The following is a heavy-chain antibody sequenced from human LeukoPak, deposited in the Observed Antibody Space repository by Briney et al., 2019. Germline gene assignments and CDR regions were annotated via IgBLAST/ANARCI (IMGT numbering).Heavy chain of an antibody. CDR3: ARKLDYDFWSGPLDP. J-gene: IGHJ5*02. CDR1: GGSFSGYY. Sequence: PSETLSLTCAVYGGSFSGYYWSWIRQPPGKGLEWIGEINHSGSTNYNPSLKSRVTISVDTSKNQFSLKLSSVTAADTAVYYCARKLDYDFWSGPLDPWGQGTLVTVSS. D-gene: IGHD3-3*01. V-gene: IGHV4-34*01. CDR2: INHSGST.